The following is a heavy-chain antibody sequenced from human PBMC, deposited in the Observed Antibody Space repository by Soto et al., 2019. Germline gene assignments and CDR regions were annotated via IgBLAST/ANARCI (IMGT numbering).Heavy chain of an antibody. J-gene: IGHJ4*02. Sequence: GWSLRPSCEGSGFPFSNYAMSWVRQAPGKGLEWVASVSGAGSDSSSADSVAGRFTIYRDNSRNTLLLQMARLRVEDTAVYFCTKTRLAAVGTDFFALWGQGT. CDR3: TKTRLAAVGTDFFAL. D-gene: IGHD6-19*01. CDR2: VSGAGSDS. CDR1: GFPFSNYA. V-gene: IGHV3-23*01.